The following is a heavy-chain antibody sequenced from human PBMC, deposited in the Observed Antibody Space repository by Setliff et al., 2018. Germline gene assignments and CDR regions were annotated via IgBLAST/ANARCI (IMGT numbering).Heavy chain of an antibody. J-gene: IGHJ6*03. Sequence: SETLSLTCTVSGGSISSYYWSWIRQPAGKGMEWIGHIYIGGSANYNPSLKSRVTMSIDTSKNQFSLKLNSVTAADMAVYYCAREQWLDPPGYYYMDVWAKGTTVTVSS. V-gene: IGHV4-4*07. CDR3: AREQWLDPPGYYYMDV. CDR1: GGSISSYY. D-gene: IGHD6-19*01. CDR2: IYIGGSA.